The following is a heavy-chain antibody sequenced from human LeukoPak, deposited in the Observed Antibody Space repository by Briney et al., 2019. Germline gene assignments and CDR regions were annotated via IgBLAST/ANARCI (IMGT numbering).Heavy chain of an antibody. CDR2: MNPNSGNT. CDR3: ARGRRRYYGSGSPYYFDY. Sequence: ASVKVSCKASGYTFTSYDINWVRQATGQGLAWMGCMNPNSGNTSYPQKFQGRVTMTRNTSISTAYMELSSLRSEDTAVYYGARGRRRYYGSGSPYYFDYWGQGTLVTVSS. D-gene: IGHD3-10*01. CDR1: GYTFTSYD. J-gene: IGHJ4*02. V-gene: IGHV1-8*01.